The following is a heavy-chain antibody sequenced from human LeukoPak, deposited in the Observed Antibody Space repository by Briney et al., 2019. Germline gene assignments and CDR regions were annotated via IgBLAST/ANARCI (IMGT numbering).Heavy chain of an antibody. V-gene: IGHV3-7*01. D-gene: IGHD6-19*01. J-gene: IGHJ4*02. CDR3: ARERTTPGYSSGGLDY. CDR1: GFTFSSYW. Sequence: GGSLRLSCAASGFTFSSYWMSWVRQAPGKGLEWVANIKQDGSEKYYVDSVKGRFTISRDNAKNSLYLQMNSLRAEDTAVYYCARERTTPGYSSGGLDYWGQGTPVTVSS. CDR2: IKQDGSEK.